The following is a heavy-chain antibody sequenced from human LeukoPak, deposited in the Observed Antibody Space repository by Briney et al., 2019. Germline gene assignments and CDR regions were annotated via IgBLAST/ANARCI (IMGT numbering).Heavy chain of an antibody. CDR2: IYTCGTT. D-gene: IGHD4-17*01. CDR1: GGSISSGSYY. J-gene: IGHJ6*03. Sequence: SETLSLTCTVSGGSISSGSYYWSWIRQPAGKGLEWIGCIYTCGTTTYNPSLKSRVTISVDTSKNQFSLKLNSVTAADTAVYFCARSPTVTGYYYYMDVWGKGTTVTISS. V-gene: IGHV4-61*02. CDR3: ARSPTVTGYYYYMDV.